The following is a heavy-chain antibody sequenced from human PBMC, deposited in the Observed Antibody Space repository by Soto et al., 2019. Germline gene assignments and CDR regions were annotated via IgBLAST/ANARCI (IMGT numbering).Heavy chain of an antibody. D-gene: IGHD5-18*01. CDR3: AKRVYSDGYNYYHYVIAA. Sequence: GWSLRLSCAAYGFTCSTYAMKWVRQAPGKGLEWVSTISGSGGSTYYADSVKGRFTISRDNSKNTLYLQMNSLRAEDTAVYYWAKRVYSDGYNYYHYVIAARGPGSTVTGSA. J-gene: IGHJ6*01. CDR2: ISGSGGST. CDR1: GFTCSTYA. V-gene: IGHV3-23*01.